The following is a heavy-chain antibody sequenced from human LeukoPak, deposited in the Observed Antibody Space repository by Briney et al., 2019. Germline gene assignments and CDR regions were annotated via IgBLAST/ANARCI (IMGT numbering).Heavy chain of an antibody. CDR1: GGSFSGYY. J-gene: IGHJ4*02. CDR2: INHSGST. CDR3: ARRYYDFWSGYYKPLDY. V-gene: IGHV4-34*01. D-gene: IGHD3-3*01. Sequence: SETLSLTCAVYGGSFSGYYWSWIRQPPGKGLEWIGEINHSGSTNYNPSLKSRVTISVDTSKNQFSLKLSSVTAADTAVYYCARRYYDFWSGYYKPLDYWGQGTLVTVSS.